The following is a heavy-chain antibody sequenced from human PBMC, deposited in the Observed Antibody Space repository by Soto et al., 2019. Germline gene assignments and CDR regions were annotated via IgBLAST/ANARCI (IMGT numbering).Heavy chain of an antibody. Sequence: PGGSLRLSCAASGFTFTNYDMHWVRQAPGKGLEWMALILHDGSAEYYADSVKGRFTISRDNSKNTLYLQMNSLRAEDTAVYYCARSRDGYSLYFYYGMDGWGPGTTVTVSS. CDR2: ILHDGSAE. CDR1: GFTFTNYD. CDR3: ARSRDGYSLYFYYGMDG. V-gene: IGHV3-30*03. D-gene: IGHD4-4*01. J-gene: IGHJ6*02.